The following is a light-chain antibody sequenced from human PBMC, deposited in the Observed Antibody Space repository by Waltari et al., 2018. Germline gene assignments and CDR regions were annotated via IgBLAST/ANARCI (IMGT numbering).Light chain of an antibody. CDR1: GSVVGSSDF. V-gene: IGLV2-14*03. CDR2: DVT. Sequence: QSALTQPASVSGSPGQSITIPCTGLGSVVGSSDFVSWYQHHPGTAPQVIIYDVTNRPSRFSARFSASTSANTASLTISGLQPEDEGDYYCASQALDGVVLFGGGTQVTV. CDR3: ASQALDGVVL. J-gene: IGLJ3*02.